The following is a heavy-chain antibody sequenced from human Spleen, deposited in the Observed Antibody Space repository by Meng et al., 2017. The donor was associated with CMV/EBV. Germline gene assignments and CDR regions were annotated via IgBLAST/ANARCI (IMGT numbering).Heavy chain of an antibody. CDR3: ARAPRGSDCSSTSCYIDY. CDR2: INPNGGST. D-gene: IGHD2-2*02. CDR1: GYTFTGYY. Sequence: ASVKVSCKASGYTFTGYYMHWVRQAPGQGLEWMGWINPNGGSTSYAQRFQGRVTMTRDTSTSTVYMELSSLRSEDTAVYYCARAPRGSDCSSTSCYIDYWGQGTLVTVSS. V-gene: IGHV1-46*01. J-gene: IGHJ4*02.